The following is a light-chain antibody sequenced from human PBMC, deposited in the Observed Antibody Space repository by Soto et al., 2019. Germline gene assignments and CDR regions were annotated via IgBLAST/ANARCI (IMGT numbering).Light chain of an antibody. CDR1: QDIRND. CDR3: LQDYNYPIT. V-gene: IGKV1-6*01. J-gene: IGKJ5*01. CDR2: ATS. Sequence: AIQMTQSPSSLSASVGDRVTITCRASQDIRNDLGWYQQKPGKAPKVLIHATSNLQSGVPSRFSGSGSGTDFTLTISSLQPEDFASYYCLQDYNYPITFGQGTRLEIK.